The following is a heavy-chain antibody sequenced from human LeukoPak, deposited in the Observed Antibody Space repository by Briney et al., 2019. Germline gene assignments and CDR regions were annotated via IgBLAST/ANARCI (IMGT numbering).Heavy chain of an antibody. CDR3: ARDFFHGHCSGLTCFLLDS. V-gene: IGHV1-18*03. CDR2: ISAYNGDT. D-gene: IGHD2-15*01. J-gene: IGHJ4*02. CDR1: GYTFTSYG. Sequence: SVKVSRKASGYTFTSYGITWVGHAPGQGLDWMGWISAYNGDTNYAQQFQGRVTMSTDTSTRTAYMELWSLRPGYVAVYYCARDFFHGHCSGLTCFLLDSWGQGSLVTVSS.